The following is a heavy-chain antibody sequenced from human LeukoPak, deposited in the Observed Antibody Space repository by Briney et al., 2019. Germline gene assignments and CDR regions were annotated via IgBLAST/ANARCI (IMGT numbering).Heavy chain of an antibody. CDR1: GFTFSDYY. J-gene: IGHJ4*02. Sequence: GGSLRLSCAASGFTFSDYYMSWIRQAPGKGLEWVSYISSSSSYTNYADSVKGRFTISRDNAKNSLYLQMNRLRAEDTAVYYCARVSLKDFWSGYYPDYWGQGTLVTVSS. V-gene: IGHV3-11*06. CDR3: ARVSLKDFWSGYYPDY. CDR2: ISSSSSYT. D-gene: IGHD3-3*01.